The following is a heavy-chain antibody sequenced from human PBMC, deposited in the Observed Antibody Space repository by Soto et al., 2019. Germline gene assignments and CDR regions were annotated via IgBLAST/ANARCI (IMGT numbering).Heavy chain of an antibody. CDR2: IKQDGSER. CDR1: AFTFSTYW. CDR3: AGVDYSNGWLFDY. J-gene: IGHJ4*02. V-gene: IGHV3-7*01. D-gene: IGHD6-19*01. Sequence: PGGSLRLSCAASAFTFSTYWMSWVRQTPGRGLEWVANIKQDGSERYYVDSVKGRFTISRDNAKNSLYLQMNSLRGEDSAVYFCAGVDYSNGWLFDYWGQGTLVTVSS.